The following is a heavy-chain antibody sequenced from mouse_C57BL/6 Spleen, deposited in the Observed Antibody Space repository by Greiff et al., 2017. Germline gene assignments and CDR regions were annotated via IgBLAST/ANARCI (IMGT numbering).Heavy chain of an antibody. CDR3: AREEGAYYYGSSGYFDV. J-gene: IGHJ1*03. CDR2: IYPGDGDT. D-gene: IGHD1-1*01. V-gene: IGHV1-82*01. CDR1: GYAFSSSW. Sequence: QVQLKESGPELVKPGASVKISCKASGYAFSSSWMNWVKQRPGKGLEWIGRIYPGDGDTNYNGKFKGKATLTADKSSSTAYMQLSSLTSEDSAVYFCAREEGAYYYGSSGYFDVWGTGTTVTVSS.